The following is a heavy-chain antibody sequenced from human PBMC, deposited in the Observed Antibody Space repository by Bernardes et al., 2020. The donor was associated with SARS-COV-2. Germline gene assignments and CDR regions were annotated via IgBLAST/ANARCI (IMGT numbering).Heavy chain of an antibody. Sequence: GGSLRLSCAASGFAFSTYAMSWVRQAPGRGLEWVSTISASAGSTYYAHSVKGRFTISRDNFKNTLSLQMNSLRAEDTAVYYCAKPSYCSGGDCYYDYWGQGTLVTVSS. CDR1: GFAFSTYA. J-gene: IGHJ4*02. V-gene: IGHV3-23*01. CDR2: ISASAGST. CDR3: AKPSYCSGGDCYYDY. D-gene: IGHD2-15*01.